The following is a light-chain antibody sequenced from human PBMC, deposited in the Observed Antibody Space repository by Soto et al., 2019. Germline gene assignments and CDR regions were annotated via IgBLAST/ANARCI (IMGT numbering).Light chain of an antibody. CDR3: QKYDILPLS. CDR1: QDISNY. CDR2: DAS. J-gene: IGKJ4*01. V-gene: IGKV1-33*01. Sequence: DIQMTQSPSSLSASVGDRVTITCQASQDISNYLNWYQQKPGKAPKLLIYDASNLETGVPSRFSGSGSGTDFTFTISSLQPEDIATYYCQKYDILPLSFRGGPNVEIK.